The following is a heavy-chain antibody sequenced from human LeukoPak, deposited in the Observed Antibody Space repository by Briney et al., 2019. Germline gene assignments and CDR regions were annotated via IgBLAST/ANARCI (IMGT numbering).Heavy chain of an antibody. D-gene: IGHD3-16*02. Sequence: GGSLRLSCAASGFTFSSYGMHWVRQAPGKGLEWVAFIRYDGNNKYYADSVKGRFTISRDNSKNTLYLQMNSLRAEDTAVYYCASANYVWGSYRTDAFDIWGQGTMVTVSS. CDR1: GFTFSSYG. J-gene: IGHJ3*02. CDR2: IRYDGNNK. CDR3: ASANYVWGSYRTDAFDI. V-gene: IGHV3-30*02.